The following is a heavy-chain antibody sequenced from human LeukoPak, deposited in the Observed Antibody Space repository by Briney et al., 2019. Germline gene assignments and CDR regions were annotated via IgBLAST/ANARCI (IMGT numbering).Heavy chain of an antibody. Sequence: ASVKVSCKASGYTFTGYYMHWVRQAPGQGLEWLGWINPNSGGTNYAQKLQGRVAMTRDTSIRTVYMEVSRLTSDDTAVYYCATMGATTFDHWGQGTLVTVSS. D-gene: IGHD1-26*01. CDR2: INPNSGGT. V-gene: IGHV1-2*02. J-gene: IGHJ4*02. CDR3: ATMGATTFDH. CDR1: GYTFTGYY.